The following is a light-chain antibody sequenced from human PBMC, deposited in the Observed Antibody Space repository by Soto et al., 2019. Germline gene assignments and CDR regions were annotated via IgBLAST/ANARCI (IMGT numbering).Light chain of an antibody. CDR3: QSYDRSLSGSV. J-gene: IGLJ1*01. CDR1: SSNIGAGYD. V-gene: IGLV1-40*01. Sequence: QAVVTQPPSVSGAPGQGVTISCTGSSSNIGAGYDVHWYQQLPGAAPKLLIFGNDNRPSGVPDRFSGSGSGTSASLAITGLQAEDEADYYCQSYDRSLSGSVFGAGTKLTVL. CDR2: GND.